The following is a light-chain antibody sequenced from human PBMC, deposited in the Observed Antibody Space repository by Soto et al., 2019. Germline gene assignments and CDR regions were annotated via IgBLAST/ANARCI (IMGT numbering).Light chain of an antibody. Sequence: EVVMTQSPATLSVSPGERAMLSCRASQSVRSNVAWYQQKPGQAPRLLIYGASNRATGIPARFSGSGSGTEFTLTISSLQSEDFAVYYYQHYNNRPPYTFGQGTKLEI. V-gene: IGKV3-15*01. CDR1: QSVRSN. J-gene: IGKJ2*01. CDR2: GAS. CDR3: QHYNNRPPYT.